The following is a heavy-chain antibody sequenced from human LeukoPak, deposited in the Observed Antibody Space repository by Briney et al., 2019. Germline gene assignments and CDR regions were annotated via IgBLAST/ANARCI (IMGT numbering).Heavy chain of an antibody. Sequence: ASVKVSCKASGYTFISYGISWVRQAPGQGLEWMGWISAYNGNTNYAQKLQGRVTMTTDTSTSTAYMELRSLRSDDTAVYYCARARIGNDWFDPWGQGTLVTVSS. D-gene: IGHD4-23*01. CDR3: ARARIGNDWFDP. CDR2: ISAYNGNT. J-gene: IGHJ5*02. V-gene: IGHV1-18*01. CDR1: GYTFISYG.